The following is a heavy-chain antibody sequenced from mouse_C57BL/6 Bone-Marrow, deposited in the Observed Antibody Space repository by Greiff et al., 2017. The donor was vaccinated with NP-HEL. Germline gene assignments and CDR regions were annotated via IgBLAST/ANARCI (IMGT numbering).Heavy chain of an antibody. V-gene: IGHV5-17*01. CDR3: ARESGGFAY. CDR2: ISSGSSTI. D-gene: IGHD1-1*02. J-gene: IGHJ3*01. CDR1: GFTFSDYG. Sequence: EVKLMESGGGLVKPGGSLKLSCAASGFTFSDYGMHWVRQAPEKGLEWVAYISSGSSTIYYADTVKGRFTISRDNAKNTLFLQMTSLRSEDTAMYYCARESGGFAYWGQGTLVTVSA.